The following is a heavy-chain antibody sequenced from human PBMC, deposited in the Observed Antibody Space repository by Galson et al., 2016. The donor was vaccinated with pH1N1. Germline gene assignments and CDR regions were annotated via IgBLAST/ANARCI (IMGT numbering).Heavy chain of an antibody. D-gene: IGHD5-18*01. CDR1: GGSISIINW. CDR3: VGGGYIYDLDYHFGMDV. Sequence: LTCAVSGGSISIINWWSWVRQPPGKGLEWIGEVYQRGNTNYNPSLKSRVTISLDNSKNQFSLRLSSVTAADTAVYYCVGGGYIYDLDYHFGMDVWGQGTTVTVSS. J-gene: IGHJ6*02. V-gene: IGHV4-4*02. CDR2: VYQRGNT.